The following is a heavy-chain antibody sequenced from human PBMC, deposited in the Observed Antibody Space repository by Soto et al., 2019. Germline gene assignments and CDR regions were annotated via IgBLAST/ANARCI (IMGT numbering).Heavy chain of an antibody. CDR2: IRSKAYGGTT. CDR1: GFTFGEYA. Sequence: GGSLRLSCTASGFTFGEYAMSWFRQAPGKGLEWVGFIRSKAYGGTTEYAASVKGRFTISRDDSKSIAYLQMNSLKTEDTAVYYCTRVIAVAATTGVYYWGQGTLVTVSS. D-gene: IGHD6-19*01. CDR3: TRVIAVAATTGVYY. V-gene: IGHV3-49*03. J-gene: IGHJ4*02.